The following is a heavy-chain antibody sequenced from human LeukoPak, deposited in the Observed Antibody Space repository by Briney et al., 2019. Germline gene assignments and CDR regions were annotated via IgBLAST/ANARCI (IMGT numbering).Heavy chain of an antibody. CDR2: IRSKVFGGTT. CDR1: GFTFGDYA. D-gene: IGHD6-19*01. J-gene: IGHJ6*02. V-gene: IGHV3-49*04. CDR3: SRALIAVAEAYYYYGMDV. Sequence: GGSLRLSCTASGFTFGDYAMNCVRQAPGKGLEWVGFIRSKVFGGTTEYAASVKGRFTISRDDSKSIAYLQMNSLKSEDTAVYYCSRALIAVAEAYYYYGMDVWGQGTTVTVSS.